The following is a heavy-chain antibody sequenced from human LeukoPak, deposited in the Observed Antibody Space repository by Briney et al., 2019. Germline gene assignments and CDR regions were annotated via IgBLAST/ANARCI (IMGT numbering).Heavy chain of an antibody. CDR3: ARDADVQPRPSKAVAGTLVY. CDR2: IWYDGSNK. Sequence: GGSLRLSCAASGFTFSSYGMHRVRQAPGKGLEWVAVIWYDGSNKYYADSVKGRFTISRDNSKNTLYLQMNSLRAEDTAVYYCARDADVQPRPSKAVAGTLVYWGQGTLVTVSS. V-gene: IGHV3-33*01. J-gene: IGHJ4*02. D-gene: IGHD6-19*01. CDR1: GFTFSSYG.